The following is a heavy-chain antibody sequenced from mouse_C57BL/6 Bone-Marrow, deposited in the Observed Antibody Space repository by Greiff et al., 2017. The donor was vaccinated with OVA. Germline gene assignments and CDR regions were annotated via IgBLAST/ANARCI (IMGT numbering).Heavy chain of an antibody. CDR1: GYSFTGYY. Sequence: VQLKQSGPELVKPGASVKISCKASGYSFTGYYMNWVKQSPEKSLEWIGEINPSTGGTTYNQKFKAKATLTVDKSSSTAYMQLKSLTSEDSAVYYCARWCPQQGDYWGQGTSVTVSS. J-gene: IGHJ4*01. CDR2: INPSTGGT. D-gene: IGHD6-1*01. V-gene: IGHV1-42*01. CDR3: ARWCPQQGDY.